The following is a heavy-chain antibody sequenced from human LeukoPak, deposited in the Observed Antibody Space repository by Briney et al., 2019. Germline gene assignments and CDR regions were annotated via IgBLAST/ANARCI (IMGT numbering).Heavy chain of an antibody. D-gene: IGHD4-11*01. CDR2: IRSKAYGGTT. Sequence: GRSLRLSCTASGFTFCDYAMSWLRQAPGKGLEWVGFIRSKAYGGTTEYAASVKGRFTISRDDSKSIAYLQMNSLRDEDTAVYYCATDYPDYYYYMDVWGKGTTVTISS. CDR1: GFTFCDYA. V-gene: IGHV3-49*03. J-gene: IGHJ6*03. CDR3: ATDYPDYYYYMDV.